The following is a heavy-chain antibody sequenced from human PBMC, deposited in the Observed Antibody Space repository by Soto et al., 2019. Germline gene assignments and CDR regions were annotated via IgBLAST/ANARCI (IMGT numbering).Heavy chain of an antibody. CDR2: ISGYNGNT. Sequence: ASVKVSCKASGYTFTSYGISWVRQAPGQGLEWMGWISGYNGNTNYAPRLQGRVTLTTDTSTSTAYMELRSLRSDDTAVYYCARTHVGAMKYFDYWGQGTLVTVSS. J-gene: IGHJ4*02. V-gene: IGHV1-18*01. CDR3: ARTHVGAMKYFDY. D-gene: IGHD1-26*01. CDR1: GYTFTSYG.